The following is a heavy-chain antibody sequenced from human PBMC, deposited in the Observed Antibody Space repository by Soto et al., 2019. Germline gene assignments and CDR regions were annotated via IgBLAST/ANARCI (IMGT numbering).Heavy chain of an antibody. CDR2: IYPGDSDT. CDR1: GYIFSTYW. J-gene: IGHJ6*02. Sequence: GESLKISCKGSGYIFSTYWIAWVRQMPGKGLEWMGIIYPGDSDTRYGPSFQGQVTISADKSINTAYLQWSSLRASDTAIYYWARRNPPSRDYNYYGMDVWGQGTTVTVSS. D-gene: IGHD6-6*01. CDR3: ARRNPPSRDYNYYGMDV. V-gene: IGHV5-51*01.